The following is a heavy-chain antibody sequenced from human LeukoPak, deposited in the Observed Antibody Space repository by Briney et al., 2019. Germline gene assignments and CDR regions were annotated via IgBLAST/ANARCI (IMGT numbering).Heavy chain of an antibody. Sequence: GASVKVSCKAFGYTFTNNWMHWVRQAPGQGPEWMGLISPTGGSTAYAQKFQGRVTLTRDMSTSTDYLELSSPRSEDTAVYYCARDNSVRDEAWWFYPWGQGTLVTVSS. CDR3: ARDNSVRDEAWWFYP. J-gene: IGHJ5*02. D-gene: IGHD5-24*01. CDR1: GYTFTNNW. V-gene: IGHV1-46*01. CDR2: ISPTGGST.